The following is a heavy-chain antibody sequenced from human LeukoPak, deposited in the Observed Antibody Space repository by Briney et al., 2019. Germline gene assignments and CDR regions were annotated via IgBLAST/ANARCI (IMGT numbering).Heavy chain of an antibody. CDR1: GHSFTSYG. CDR3: ARLRDHYYDSSGYYYVPYYYYYGMDV. Sequence: ASVKVSCKASGHSFTSYGFSWVRQAPGQGLEWMGWISAYNGHTEYAQKFQGRVTMTTDTSTSTAYMELRSLRSDDTAVYFCARLRDHYYDSSGYYYVPYYYYYGMDVWGQGTTVTVSS. J-gene: IGHJ6*02. D-gene: IGHD3-22*01. V-gene: IGHV1-18*01. CDR2: ISAYNGHT.